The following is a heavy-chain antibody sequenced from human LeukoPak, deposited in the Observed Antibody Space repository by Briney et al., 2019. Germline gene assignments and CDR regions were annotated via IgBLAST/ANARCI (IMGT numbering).Heavy chain of an antibody. Sequence: HAGGSLRLSCAASGFTFNNYAMNWVRQAPGKGLEWVSPISGGGETTYYADSAKGRFTISRDNSQNTLYLQMNSLRAEDTAVYYCARDYADYVGYFFFDYWGQGTLVTVSS. V-gene: IGHV3-23*01. J-gene: IGHJ4*02. D-gene: IGHD4-17*01. CDR1: GFTFNNYA. CDR3: ARDYADYVGYFFFDY. CDR2: ISGGGETT.